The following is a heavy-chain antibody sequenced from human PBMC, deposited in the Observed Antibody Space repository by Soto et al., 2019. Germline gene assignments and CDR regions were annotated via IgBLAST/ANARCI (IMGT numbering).Heavy chain of an antibody. CDR1: GFTFSSYG. CDR2: IWYDGSNK. V-gene: IGHV3-33*01. Sequence: QVQLVESGGGVVQPGRSLRLSCAASGFTFSSYGMHWVRQAPGKGLEWVALIWYDGSNKNYADSVKGRFTISRDDSKNTLYLQMNSQRAEDTAVYYCARDAYLGSGSYAYWGQGTLVTVSS. D-gene: IGHD3-10*01. CDR3: ARDAYLGSGSYAY. J-gene: IGHJ4*02.